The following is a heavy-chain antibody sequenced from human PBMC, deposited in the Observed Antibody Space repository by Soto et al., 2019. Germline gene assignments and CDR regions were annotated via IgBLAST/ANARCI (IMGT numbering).Heavy chain of an antibody. J-gene: IGHJ4*02. V-gene: IGHV3-66*01. D-gene: IGHD1-26*01. CDR1: GFTVSNNY. CDR3: AKATYYSDFDGYFDW. CDR2: IYSGGST. Sequence: EVQLVESGGGLVQPGGSLRLSCAASGFTVSNNYMSWVRQAPGKGLEWVSFIYSGGSTYYADSVKGRFTISRDNAKNTLYLQINNLRAEDTAVYYCAKATYYSDFDGYFDWWGQGTLVTVSS.